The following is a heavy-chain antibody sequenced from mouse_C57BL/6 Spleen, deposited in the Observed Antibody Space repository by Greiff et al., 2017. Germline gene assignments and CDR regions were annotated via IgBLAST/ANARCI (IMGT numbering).Heavy chain of an antibody. CDR3: ASASIYYGNAYYFDR. CDR1: GYTFTSYW. Sequence: VQLQQPGAQLVKPGASEKMFCKDSGYTFTSYWITWVKQRPGQGLEWIGDVYPVSGSTNYNGKFKSKATLTVETSSSTAYMQLSSLTSGDSAVYYCASASIYYGNAYYFDRCGQGTALAVTS. V-gene: IGHV1-55*01. CDR2: VYPVSGST. D-gene: IGHD2-1*01. J-gene: IGHJ2*01.